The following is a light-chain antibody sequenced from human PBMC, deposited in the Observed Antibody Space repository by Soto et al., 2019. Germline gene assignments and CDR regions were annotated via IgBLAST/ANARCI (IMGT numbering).Light chain of an antibody. V-gene: IGKV3D-15*01. CDR3: QHYNNWPLS. J-gene: IGKJ4*01. CDR2: GAS. Sequence: EMVMTQSPATLSVSPGERVTLSCRATQTVNINLAWYQQKPGQAPRLLIYGASTRATDVPDRFSGSGSGTEFTLTISGLQSEDFAVYYCQHYNNWPLSFGGGTSVEIK. CDR1: QTVNIN.